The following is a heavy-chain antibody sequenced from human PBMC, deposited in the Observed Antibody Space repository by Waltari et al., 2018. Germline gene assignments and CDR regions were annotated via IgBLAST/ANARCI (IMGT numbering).Heavy chain of an antibody. Sequence: EVQLVQSGAEVKKPGESLKISCKGSGYSFTSYWIGWVRQMPGKGLEWMGIIYPGESDTRYSPSFQGQVTISADKSISTAYLQWSSLKASDTAMYYCARQREAAAGFDAFDIWGQGTMVTVSS. CDR3: ARQREAAAGFDAFDI. J-gene: IGHJ3*02. V-gene: IGHV5-51*01. CDR1: GYSFTSYW. CDR2: IYPGESDT. D-gene: IGHD6-13*01.